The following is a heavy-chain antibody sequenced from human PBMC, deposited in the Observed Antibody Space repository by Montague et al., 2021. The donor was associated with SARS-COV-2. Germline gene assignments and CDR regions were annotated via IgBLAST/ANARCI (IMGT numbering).Heavy chain of an antibody. D-gene: IGHD6-13*01. CDR3: ARSVAAAGPGSFDI. V-gene: IGHV4-59*01. Sequence: SETLSLTCSVSGASSRTYYRNWIRQVPGKGLEWIGYVYYTGDTNYNPSLRGRATISLDASEAQFSLNIRSMTAADTAIYYCARSVAAAGPGSFDIWGRGTIVTVSS. J-gene: IGHJ3*02. CDR1: GASSRTYY. CDR2: VYYTGDT.